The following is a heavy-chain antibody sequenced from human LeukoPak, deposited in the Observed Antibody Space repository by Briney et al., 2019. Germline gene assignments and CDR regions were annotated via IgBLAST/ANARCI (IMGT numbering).Heavy chain of an antibody. CDR2: ISGSGGST. D-gene: IGHD3-10*01. Sequence: GGSLRLSCAASGFTFSSYAMSWVRQAPGKGLEWVSAISGSGGSTYYADSVKGRFTISRDNSKNTLYLQMNSLSAEDTAVYYCANAKVRGVIKGYYYYAMDVWGQGPTVTVSS. V-gene: IGHV3-23*01. CDR3: ANAKVRGVIKGYYYYAMDV. CDR1: GFTFSSYA. J-gene: IGHJ6*02.